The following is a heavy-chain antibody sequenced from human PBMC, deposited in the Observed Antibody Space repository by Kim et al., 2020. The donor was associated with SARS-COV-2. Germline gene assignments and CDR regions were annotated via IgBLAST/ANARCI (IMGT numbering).Heavy chain of an antibody. CDR3: ARAFWADYYYGMDV. D-gene: IGHD7-27*01. J-gene: IGHJ6*02. Sequence: YADCGKGRFTISRDNAKNSLYLHMNSLRDEDTAVYYCARAFWADYYYGMDVWGQGTTVTVSS. V-gene: IGHV3-48*02.